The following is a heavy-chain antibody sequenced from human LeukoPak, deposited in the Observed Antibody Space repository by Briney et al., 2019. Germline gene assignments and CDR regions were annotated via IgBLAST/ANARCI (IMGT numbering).Heavy chain of an antibody. Sequence: SVKVSCKASGGTFSSYAISWVRQAPGQGLEWMGRIIPIFGIANYAQKLQGRVTITADKSTSTAYMELSSLRSEDTAVYYCARGPVVPAANDAFDIWGQGTMVTVSS. V-gene: IGHV1-69*04. CDR2: IIPIFGIA. CDR3: ARGPVVPAANDAFDI. J-gene: IGHJ3*02. D-gene: IGHD2-2*01. CDR1: GGTFSSYA.